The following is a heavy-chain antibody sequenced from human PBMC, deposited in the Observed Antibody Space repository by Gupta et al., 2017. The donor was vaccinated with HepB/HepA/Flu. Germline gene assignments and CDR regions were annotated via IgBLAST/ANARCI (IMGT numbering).Heavy chain of an antibody. D-gene: IGHD2-21*02. CDR2: ISYDGSYR. CDR1: GFTFSNYG. CDR3: AKSQCGDDCYSDY. J-gene: IGHJ4*02. Sequence: QVQLVESGGGVVQPGRSLRLSCAASGFTFSNYGTVWVRQAPGKGLEWVALISYDGSYRYYSDSVKGRFTISRDNSKNMLYLQMNSLRIEDTAVFYCAKSQCGDDCYSDYWGQGTVVTVSS. V-gene: IGHV3-30*18.